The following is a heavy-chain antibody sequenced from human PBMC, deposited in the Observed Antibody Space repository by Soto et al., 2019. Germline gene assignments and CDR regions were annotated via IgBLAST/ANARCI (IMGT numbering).Heavy chain of an antibody. CDR3: ARGSMATLYLDY. CDR2: IHHSGST. Sequence: PSETLSLTCTVSGDSIDSSHYYWNWIRQHPEKGLEWIGYIHHSGSTYYNPSLKSRLAISVDTSRNQFSLKVSSVTAADTAVYYCARGSMATLYLDYWGQGALVTVS. V-gene: IGHV4-31*03. J-gene: IGHJ4*02. CDR1: GDSIDSSHYY. D-gene: IGHD3-10*01.